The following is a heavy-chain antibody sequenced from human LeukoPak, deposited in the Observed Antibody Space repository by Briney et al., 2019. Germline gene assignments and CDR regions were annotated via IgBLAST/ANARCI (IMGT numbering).Heavy chain of an antibody. J-gene: IGHJ6*03. CDR1: GGSFSGYY. CDR3: ARGGGPYSSSWYRAYYYYYMDV. CDR2: IHYSGST. V-gene: IGHV4-59*01. Sequence: SETLSLTCAVYGGSFSGYYWSWIRQPPGKGLEWIGYIHYSGSTNYNPSLKSRVTISVDTSKNQFSLKLNSVTAADTAVYYCARGGGPYSSSWYRAYYYYYMDVWGKGTTVTVSS. D-gene: IGHD6-13*01.